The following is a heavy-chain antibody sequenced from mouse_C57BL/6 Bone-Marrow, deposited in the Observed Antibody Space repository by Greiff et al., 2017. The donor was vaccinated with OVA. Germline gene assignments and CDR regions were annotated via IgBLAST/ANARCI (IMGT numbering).Heavy chain of an antibody. CDR3: ARAGGIYYDFDWYFDV. J-gene: IGHJ1*03. CDR2: ISYDGSN. Sequence: VQLKESGPGLVKPSQSLSLTCSVTGYSITSGYYWNWIRQFPGNKLEWMGYISYDGSNNYNPSLKNRISITRDTSKNQFFLKLNSVTTEDTATYYCARAGGIYYDFDWYFDVWGTGTTVTVSS. D-gene: IGHD2-4*01. CDR1: GYSITSGYY. V-gene: IGHV3-6*01.